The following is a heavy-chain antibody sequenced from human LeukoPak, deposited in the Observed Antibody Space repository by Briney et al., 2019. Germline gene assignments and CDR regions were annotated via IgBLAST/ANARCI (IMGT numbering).Heavy chain of an antibody. CDR2: INPSGGST. CDR1: GYTFTSYY. CDR3: ARDPDCYDSSGYYLPTY. V-gene: IGHV1-46*01. Sequence: ASVKVSCKASGYTFTSYYMHWVRQAPGQGLEWMGIINPSGGSTSYAQKFQGRVTMTRDTSTSTVYMELSSLRSEDTAVYYCARDPDCYDSSGYYLPTYWGQGTLVTVSS. D-gene: IGHD3-22*01. J-gene: IGHJ4*02.